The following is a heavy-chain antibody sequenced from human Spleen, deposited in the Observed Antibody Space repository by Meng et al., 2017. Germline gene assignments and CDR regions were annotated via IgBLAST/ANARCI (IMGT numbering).Heavy chain of an antibody. CDR3: ARGNSGYLDH. CDR2: TYYRSKWYS. CDR1: GDSVSTNSAA. Sequence: QVHLQQSGPGLVKPSQTLSLTCAISGDSVSTNSAAWSWIRQSPSRGLEWLGRTYYRSKWYSSYAVSVKSRITINPDTSKNQFSLQLISVTPEDAAIYFCARGNSGYLDHWGQGILVTVSS. V-gene: IGHV6-1*01. D-gene: IGHD3-9*01. J-gene: IGHJ4*02.